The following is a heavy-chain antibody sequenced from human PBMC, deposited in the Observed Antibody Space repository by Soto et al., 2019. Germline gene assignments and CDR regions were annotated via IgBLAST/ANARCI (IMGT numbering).Heavy chain of an antibody. D-gene: IGHD3-9*01. V-gene: IGHV1-24*01. CDR3: ATAKVLRYFDWAYYFDY. CDR2: FDPEDGET. Sequence: ASVKVSCKVSGYTLTELSMHWVRQAPGKGLEWMGGFDPEDGETIYAKKFQGRVTMTEDTSTDTAYMELSSLRSEDTAVYYCATAKVLRYFDWAYYFDYWGQGTLVTVSS. CDR1: GYTLTELS. J-gene: IGHJ4*02.